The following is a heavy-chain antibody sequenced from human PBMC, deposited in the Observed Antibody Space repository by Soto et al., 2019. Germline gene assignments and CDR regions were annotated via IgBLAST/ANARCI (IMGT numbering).Heavy chain of an antibody. Sequence: QVQLQQWGAGLLKPSETLSLTCAVYGGSFSGYYWIWIRQPPEKGLEWMGQIHHSGSTNYNPSLQRRVTIPVDTSRNQFSLNLTSVTAADTAVYYCARVGVPYCVSASCYALDFWGQGTLVTVSS. CDR1: GGSFSGYY. J-gene: IGHJ4*02. D-gene: IGHD2-2*01. CDR2: IHHSGST. V-gene: IGHV4-34*01. CDR3: ARVGVPYCVSASCYALDF.